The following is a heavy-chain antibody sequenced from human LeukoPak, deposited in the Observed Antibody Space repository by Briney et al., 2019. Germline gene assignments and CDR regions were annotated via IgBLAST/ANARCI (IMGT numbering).Heavy chain of an antibody. D-gene: IGHD1-26*01. V-gene: IGHV1-3*01. CDR1: GYTFTTDA. CDR3: ARDEGARGGSYFYY. J-gene: IGHJ4*02. CDR2: VNAGNGNT. Sequence: ASVKVSCKASGYTFTTDAMHWVRQAPGQRPEWMGWVNAGNGNTKYSERFQGRVTITGDTSASTAYMELNSLTSEDTAVYYCARDEGARGGSYFYYWGQGTLVTVSS.